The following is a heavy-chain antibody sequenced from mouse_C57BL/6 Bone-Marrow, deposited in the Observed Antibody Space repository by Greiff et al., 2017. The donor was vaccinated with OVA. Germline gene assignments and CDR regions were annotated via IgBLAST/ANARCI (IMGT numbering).Heavy chain of an antibody. V-gene: IGHV1-54*01. Sequence: QVQLQQSGAELVRPGTSVKVSCKASGYAFTNYLIAWVKQRPGQGLEWIGVINPGSGGTNYNEKFKGKATLTADKSASTAYMQHSSLTSEESAVYFCARVWLRRKYAMDYWGQGTSVTVSS. CDR1: GYAFTNYL. CDR2: INPGSGGT. D-gene: IGHD2-2*01. J-gene: IGHJ4*01. CDR3: ARVWLRRKYAMDY.